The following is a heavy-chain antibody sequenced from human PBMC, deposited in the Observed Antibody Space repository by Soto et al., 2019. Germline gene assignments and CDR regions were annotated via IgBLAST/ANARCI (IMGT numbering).Heavy chain of an antibody. J-gene: IGHJ6*02. V-gene: IGHV1-18*01. CDR1: GYTFTSYG. CDR3: ARRIAAAGAYYGMDV. Sequence: GAPVKVSCKSSGYTFTSYGISWVRQAPGQGLEWMGWISAYNGNTNYAQKLQGRVTMTTDTSTSTAYMELRSLRSDDTAVYYCARRIAAAGAYYGMDVWGQGTTVTVSS. CDR2: ISAYNGNT. D-gene: IGHD6-13*01.